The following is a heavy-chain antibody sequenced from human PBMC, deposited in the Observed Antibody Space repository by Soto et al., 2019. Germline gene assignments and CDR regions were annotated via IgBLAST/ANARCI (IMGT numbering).Heavy chain of an antibody. CDR2: INPNGGDT. D-gene: IGHD2-15*01. J-gene: IGHJ3*01. V-gene: IGHV1-46*01. Sequence: QVQLVQSGAEVKKTGASVKVSCKASGYTFTSYYMHWVRQAPGRGLEWMGIINPNGGDTSYVQKSQGRDSVNRDTSTSTVYMELSSLRSEDTAVYYCALGGLDFWGQGTMVTVSS. CDR3: ALGGLDF. CDR1: GYTFTSYY.